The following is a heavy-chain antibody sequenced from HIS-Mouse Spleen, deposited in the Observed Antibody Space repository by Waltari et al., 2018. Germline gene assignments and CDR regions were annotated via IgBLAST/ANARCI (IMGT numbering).Heavy chain of an antibody. CDR2: ISSNSSTI. J-gene: IGHJ3*02. Sequence: EVQLVESGGGLLQPGGSMRLSCAASGFTFSRYSMNWVRQAPGKGLEWVSYISSNSSTIYYADSVKGRFTISRDNAKNSLYLQMNSLRAEDTAVYYCARDEVLAAGDAFDIWGQGT. CDR3: ARDEVLAAGDAFDI. V-gene: IGHV3-48*01. D-gene: IGHD6-13*01. CDR1: GFTFSRYS.